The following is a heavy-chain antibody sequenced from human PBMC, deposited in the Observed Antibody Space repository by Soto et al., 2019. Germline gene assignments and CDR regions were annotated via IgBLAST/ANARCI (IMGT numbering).Heavy chain of an antibody. V-gene: IGHV3-21*01. J-gene: IGHJ6*01. D-gene: IGHD3-3*01. Sequence: GSLRLSCAASGFTFSSYSMNWVRQAPGKGLEWVSSISSSSSYIYYADSVKGRFTISRDNAKNSLYLQMNSLRAEDTAVYYCARGFGDFWSGYSSYYGMDVWGQGTTVTVSS. CDR2: ISSSSSYI. CDR1: GFTFSSYS. CDR3: ARGFGDFWSGYSSYYGMDV.